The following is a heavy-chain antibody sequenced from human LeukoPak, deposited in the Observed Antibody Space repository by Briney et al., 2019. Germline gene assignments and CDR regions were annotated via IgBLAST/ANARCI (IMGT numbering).Heavy chain of an antibody. CDR2: ISYDGSNK. D-gene: IGHD6-13*01. Sequence: PGRSLRLSCAASGFTFSSYAMHWVRQAPGKGLEWVAVISYDGSNKYYADSVKGRFTISRDNAKNSLYLQMNSLRAEDTAVYYCAKPKAGGGSSSSYYFDYWGQGTLVTVSS. V-gene: IGHV3-30-3*02. J-gene: IGHJ4*02. CDR1: GFTFSSYA. CDR3: AKPKAGGGSSSSYYFDY.